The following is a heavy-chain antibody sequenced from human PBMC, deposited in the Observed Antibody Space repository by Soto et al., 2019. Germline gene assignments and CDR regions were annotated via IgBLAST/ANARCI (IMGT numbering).Heavy chain of an antibody. CDR1: GFTFGDYA. V-gene: IGHV3-49*03. Sequence: GGSLRLSCTTSGFTFGDYAMSWSRQAPGKGLEWVGVVRGKAYGGTTDYAASVKGRFTISRDDSKSIAYLQMNSLKSEDTGVYYCTKYTYTSRYAYYGMDVWGHGTTVTVSS. D-gene: IGHD6-13*01. J-gene: IGHJ6*02. CDR3: TKYTYTSRYAYYGMDV. CDR2: VRGKAYGGTT.